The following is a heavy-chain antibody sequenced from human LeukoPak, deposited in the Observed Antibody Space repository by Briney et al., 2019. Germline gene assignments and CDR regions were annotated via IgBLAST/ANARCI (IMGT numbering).Heavy chain of an antibody. J-gene: IGHJ4*02. CDR2: ISSSGGTI. CDR3: ARDAPGNTALDY. D-gene: IGHD5-18*01. Sequence: GGSLRLSCAASGFTFSDYSMSWIRQAPGKGLEWVSYISSSGGTIYYADSVKGRFIISRDNAKNTLYLQMNSLRAEDTAVYYCARDAPGNTALDYWGQGTLVTVSS. V-gene: IGHV3-11*04. CDR1: GFTFSDYS.